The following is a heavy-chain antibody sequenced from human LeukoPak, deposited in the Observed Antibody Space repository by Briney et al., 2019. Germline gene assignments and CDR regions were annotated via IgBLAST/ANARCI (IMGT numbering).Heavy chain of an antibody. CDR3: ARDLHYYVAMDV. D-gene: IGHD3-10*02. Sequence: GGSLRLSCAASGFTFSGHWLHWVRQAPGKGLVWVSRINSDGSTTTYADSVKGRFTISRDNANNTLFLQLHNLRVEDTALYYCARDLHYYVAMDVWGQGTTVTVSS. V-gene: IGHV3-74*01. CDR2: INSDGSTT. J-gene: IGHJ6*02. CDR1: GFTFSGHW.